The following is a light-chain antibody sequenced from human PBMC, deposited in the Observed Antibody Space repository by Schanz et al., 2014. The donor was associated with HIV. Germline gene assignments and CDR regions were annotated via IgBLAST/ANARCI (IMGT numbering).Light chain of an antibody. CDR2: QAS. Sequence: DIQMTQSPSTLSASVGDRVTITCRASQNIGKWLTWYQQKPGKAPNLLIYQASTLEIGVSSRFSGTGSGTEFTLTISSLQPDDFATYYCQQYNSFSSTFGQGTKLEI. CDR3: QQYNSFSST. V-gene: IGKV1-5*03. CDR1: QNIGKW. J-gene: IGKJ2*01.